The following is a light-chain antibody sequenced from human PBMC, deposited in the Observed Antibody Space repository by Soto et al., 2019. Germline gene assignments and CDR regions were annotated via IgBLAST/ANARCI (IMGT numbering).Light chain of an antibody. CDR3: QTWATGPDWV. CDR1: SGDSTYA. J-gene: IGLJ3*02. Sequence: QSVLTQSPSGSASLGAPVKLTCTLSSGDSTYAIAWHQQQPEKGPRYLMKLDSDGSHSKGDGIPDRFSGSSSGAERYLTISSLQSEDEADYYCQTWATGPDWVFGGGTKLTVL. CDR2: LDSDGSH. V-gene: IGLV4-69*01.